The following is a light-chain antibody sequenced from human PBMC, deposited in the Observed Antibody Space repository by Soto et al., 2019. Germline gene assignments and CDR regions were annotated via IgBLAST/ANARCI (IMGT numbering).Light chain of an antibody. V-gene: IGKV1-5*03. CDR3: QQYHIYSGT. J-gene: IGKJ1*01. CDR1: QTISSW. Sequence: DIQMTQSPSTLSGSVGDRVTITCRASQTISSWLAWYQQKPGKAPKLLIYKASSLESGVPSRFSGSGSGTEFTLTINSLQPDDFATYYCQQYHIYSGTFGQGTKVDNK. CDR2: KAS.